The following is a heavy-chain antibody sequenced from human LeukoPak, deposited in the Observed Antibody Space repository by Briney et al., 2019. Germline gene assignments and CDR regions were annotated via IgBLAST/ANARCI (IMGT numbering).Heavy chain of an antibody. CDR2: INHSGST. Sequence: SETLSLTCAVYGGSFSGYYWSWIRQPPGKGLEWIGEINHSGSTNYNPSLKSRVTISVDTSKNQFSLKLSSVTAADTAVYYCARWTSYDILTGYDYFDYWGQGTLVTVSS. CDR1: GGSFSGYY. CDR3: ARWTSYDILTGYDYFDY. D-gene: IGHD3-9*01. J-gene: IGHJ4*02. V-gene: IGHV4-34*01.